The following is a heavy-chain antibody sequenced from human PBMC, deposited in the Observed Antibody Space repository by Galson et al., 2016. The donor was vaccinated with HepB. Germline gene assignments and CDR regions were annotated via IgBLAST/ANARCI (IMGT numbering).Heavy chain of an antibody. J-gene: IGHJ4*02. V-gene: IGHV3-7*01. CDR2: IKEDGSVQ. Sequence: SLRLSCAASGLTFSSYWMTWVRQAPGEGLEWVANIKEDGSVQNYVDSVKGRFTISRDNAKNTLSLQMSSLRAEDTAVYHCVRDATLAGTGPHFDSWGQGTLVTVSS. CDR1: GLTFSSYW. D-gene: IGHD6-19*01. CDR3: VRDATLAGTGPHFDS.